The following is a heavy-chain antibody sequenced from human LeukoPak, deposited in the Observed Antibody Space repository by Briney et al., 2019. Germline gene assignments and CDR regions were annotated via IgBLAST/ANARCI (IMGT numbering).Heavy chain of an antibody. J-gene: IGHJ4*02. V-gene: IGHV3-23*01. CDR3: AKEITMVRAYSD. D-gene: IGHD3-10*01. CDR2: ISGSGSSI. Sequence: GGSLRLSCAASGFSFNVYAMSWVRQAPGRRLEWISIISGSGSSIYYANSVKGRFTISRDNSKNTVYLQMNSLRAEDTAVYYCAKEITMVRAYSDWGQGTLVTVSS. CDR1: GFSFNVYA.